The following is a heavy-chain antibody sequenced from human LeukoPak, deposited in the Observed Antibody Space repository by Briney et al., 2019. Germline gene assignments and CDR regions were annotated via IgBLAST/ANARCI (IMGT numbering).Heavy chain of an antibody. D-gene: IGHD3-10*01. Sequence: GASVKVSCKASGGTFSSYAISWVRQAPGQGLEWMGRIIPILGIANYAQKLQGRVTITADKSTSTAYMELSRLRSEDTAVYYCARVSYYGSGSSSDYYYGMDVWGQGTTVTVSS. CDR1: GGTFSSYA. CDR3: ARVSYYGSGSSSDYYYGMDV. V-gene: IGHV1-69*04. J-gene: IGHJ6*02. CDR2: IIPILGIA.